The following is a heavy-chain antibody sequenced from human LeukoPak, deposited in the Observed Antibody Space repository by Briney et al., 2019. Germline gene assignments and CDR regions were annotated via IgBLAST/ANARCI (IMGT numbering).Heavy chain of an antibody. CDR2: IYYSGST. D-gene: IGHD1-7*01. CDR1: GFTFSSYG. V-gene: IGHV4-30-4*07. CDR3: ARDTITGTTGGFYYYYYMDV. J-gene: IGHJ6*03. Sequence: LRLSCAASGFTFSSYGMSWVRQAPGKGLEWIGYIYYSGSTYYNPSLKSRVTISVDTSKNQFSLKLSSVTAADTAVYYCARDTITGTTGGFYYYYYMDVWGKGTTVTVSS.